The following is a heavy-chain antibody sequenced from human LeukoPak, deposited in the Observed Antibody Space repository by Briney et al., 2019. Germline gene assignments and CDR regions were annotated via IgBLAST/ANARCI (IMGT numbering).Heavy chain of an antibody. CDR2: ISGSGGST. V-gene: IGHV3-43*02. D-gene: IGHD5-24*01. CDR3: AKDMSPGDGYIGPDY. CDR1: GFIFTTYV. J-gene: IGHJ4*02. Sequence: GGSLRLSCEASGFIFTTYVMSWVRQAPGKGPEWVSAISGSGGSTYYADSVKGRFTISRDNSKNSLYLQMNSLRTEDTALYYCAKDMSPGDGYIGPDYWGQGTLVTVSS.